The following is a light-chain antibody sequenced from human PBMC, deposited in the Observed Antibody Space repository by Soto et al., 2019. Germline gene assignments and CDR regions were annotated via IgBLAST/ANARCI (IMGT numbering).Light chain of an antibody. Sequence: DIQMTQSPSSLSASVGDRVTITCRASQDIADYLAWYQQKPGQVPNLLIYAASTLQSGVPSQFTGSGSGTDFTLTITSLQSEDFAVYYCHQYNGWPRTFGQGTKVDI. J-gene: IGKJ1*01. CDR2: AAS. V-gene: IGKV1-27*01. CDR1: QDIADY. CDR3: HQYNGWPRT.